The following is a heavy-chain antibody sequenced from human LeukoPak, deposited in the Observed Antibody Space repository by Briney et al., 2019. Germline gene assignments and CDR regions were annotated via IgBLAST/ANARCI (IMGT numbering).Heavy chain of an antibody. J-gene: IGHJ4*02. CDR2: IYYSGST. CDR1: GGSISSYY. D-gene: IGHD2-15*01. CDR3: ARGPPSCSGGSCYDY. V-gene: IGHV4-59*01. Sequence: SETLSLTCTVSGGSISSYYWSWIRQPPGKGLEWIGYIYYSGSTNYNPSLKSRVTISVDTSKNQFSLKLSSVTAADTAVYYCARGPPSCSGGSCYDYWGQGTLVTVSS.